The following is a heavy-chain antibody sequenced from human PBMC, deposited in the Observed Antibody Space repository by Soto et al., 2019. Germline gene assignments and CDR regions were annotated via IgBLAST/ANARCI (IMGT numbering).Heavy chain of an antibody. V-gene: IGHV4-59*08. Sequence: PSETLSLTCTVSDDSSSSYKWSWIRQPPGRRLEWIGYIDSNGGTSYNPSLQSRVTISIDTSTKQFSLKLSSVTAADTAVYYCVRQGFGRIHGLVDVWGQGPTVT. CDR2: IDSNGGT. J-gene: IGHJ6*02. D-gene: IGHD3-10*01. CDR3: VRQGFGRIHGLVDV. CDR1: DDSSSSYK.